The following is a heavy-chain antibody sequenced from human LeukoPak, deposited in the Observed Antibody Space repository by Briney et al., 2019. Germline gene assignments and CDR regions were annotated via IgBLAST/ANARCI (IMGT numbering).Heavy chain of an antibody. CDR1: GGSISSYY. CDR2: INHSGST. CDR3: ARGHGLRNWFDP. V-gene: IGHV4-34*01. J-gene: IGHJ5*02. Sequence: SETLSLTCTVSGGSISSYYWSWIRQPPGKGLEWIGEINHSGSTNYNPSLKSRVTISVDTSKNQFSLKLSSVTAADTAVYYCARGHGLRNWFDPWGQGTLVTVSS. D-gene: IGHD3-16*01.